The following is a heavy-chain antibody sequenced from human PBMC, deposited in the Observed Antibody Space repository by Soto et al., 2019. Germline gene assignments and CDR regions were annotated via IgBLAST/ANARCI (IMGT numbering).Heavy chain of an antibody. D-gene: IGHD2-15*01. V-gene: IGHV3-33*01. J-gene: IGHJ5*02. Sequence: QVQLVESGGGVVQPGRSLRLSCAASGFTFSSFGMQWVRQAPGKGLEWVAVIWYDGSKKYYPDSVKGRFTISRDNSKNTLYLQMNSLRAEDTAVYYCARHAGGYCSGGSCPNWFDPWGQGTLVTVSS. CDR1: GFTFSSFG. CDR3: ARHAGGYCSGGSCPNWFDP. CDR2: IWYDGSKK.